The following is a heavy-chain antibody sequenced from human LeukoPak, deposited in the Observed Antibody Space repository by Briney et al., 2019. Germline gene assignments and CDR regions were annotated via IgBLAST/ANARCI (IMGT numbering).Heavy chain of an antibody. CDR3: ARALPYDHRAFDI. CDR2: IYHSGST. J-gene: IGHJ3*02. CDR1: GGSISSGGYY. V-gene: IGHV4-30-2*01. Sequence: SETLSLTCTVSGGSISSGGYYWSWIRQPPGKGLEWIGYIYHSGSTYHNPSLKSRVTISVDRSKNQFSLKLSSVTAADTAVYYCARALPYDHRAFDIWGQGTMVTVSS. D-gene: IGHD3-3*01.